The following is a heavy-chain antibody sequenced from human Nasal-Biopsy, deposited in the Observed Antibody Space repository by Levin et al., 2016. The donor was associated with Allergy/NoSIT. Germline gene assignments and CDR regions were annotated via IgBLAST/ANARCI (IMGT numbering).Heavy chain of an antibody. CDR3: ARDLHIAAADY. D-gene: IGHD6-13*01. V-gene: IGHV3-74*01. Sequence: GGSLRLSCAASGFTFDKYWMHWVRQAPGKGLVWVSRIKGDATYTDYAASVKGRFTISRDNAKNTVYLQMNSLRAEDTALYYCARDLHIAAADYWGQGTLVTVSS. CDR2: IKGDATYT. J-gene: IGHJ4*02. CDR1: GFTFDKYW.